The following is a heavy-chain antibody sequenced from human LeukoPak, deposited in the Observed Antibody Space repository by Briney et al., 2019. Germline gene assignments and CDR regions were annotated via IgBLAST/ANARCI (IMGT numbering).Heavy chain of an antibody. D-gene: IGHD1-26*01. J-gene: IGHJ4*02. CDR1: GFTLSSSR. CDR3: ASLGSSGSYRDY. CDR2: VDSDGSTT. Sequence: GSLRLSCAASGFTLSSSRMHWVRQAPGKGLVWVSYVDSDGSTTDYADSVKGRFTISRDSAKNTLYLQMNSLGAEDTAVYYCASLGSSGSYRDYWGQGTLVTVSS. V-gene: IGHV3-74*01.